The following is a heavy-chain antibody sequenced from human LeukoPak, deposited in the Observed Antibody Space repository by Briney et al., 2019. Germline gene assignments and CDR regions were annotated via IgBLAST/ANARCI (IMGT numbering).Heavy chain of an antibody. CDR1: GGSISNYF. CDR2: ISYLGSS. D-gene: IGHD2-21*01. J-gene: IGHJ1*01. V-gene: IGHV4-59*01. Sequence: SETLSLICNVSGGSISNYFWSWIWQPPGRGLEWIGYISYLGSSNYNPSLKGRVTFSVDTSKNQISLRMISVTASDTAVYYCARGLSLLGSEEGLPLGYWGQGSLVTVSS. CDR3: ARGLSLLGSEEGLPLGY.